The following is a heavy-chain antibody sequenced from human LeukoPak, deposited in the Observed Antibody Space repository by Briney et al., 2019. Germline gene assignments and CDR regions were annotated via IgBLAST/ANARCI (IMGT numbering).Heavy chain of an antibody. CDR3: ARDRGPYCSSTSCYTAFGY. CDR2: ISGGGGST. V-gene: IGHV3-23*01. CDR1: GFTFSSYA. Sequence: GGSLRLSCAASGFTFSSYAMSWVRQAPGKGLEWVSSISGGGGSTYYADSVKGRFTISRDNSKNTLYLQMNSLRAEDTAVYYCARDRGPYCSSTSCYTAFGYWGQGTLVTVSS. D-gene: IGHD2-2*02. J-gene: IGHJ4*02.